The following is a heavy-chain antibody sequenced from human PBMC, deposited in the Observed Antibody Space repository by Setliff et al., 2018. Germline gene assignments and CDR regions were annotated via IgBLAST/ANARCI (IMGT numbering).Heavy chain of an antibody. V-gene: IGHV5-51*01. J-gene: IGHJ5*02. CDR1: GYSFTSYW. Sequence: GESLKISCKGSGYSFTSYWIGWVRQMPGKGLERMGIIYPGDSDTRYSPSFQGQVTISADKSISTAYLQWSSLKASDTAMYYCARSRSNFWSGYFNWFDPWGQGTLVTVS. CDR3: ARSRSNFWSGYFNWFDP. CDR2: IYPGDSDT. D-gene: IGHD3-3*01.